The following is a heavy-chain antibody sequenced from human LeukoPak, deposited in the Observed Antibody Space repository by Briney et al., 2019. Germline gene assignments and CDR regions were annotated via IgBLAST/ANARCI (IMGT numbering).Heavy chain of an antibody. D-gene: IGHD2-15*01. CDR3: ARDRDIVVVVAAHPSAFDI. CDR2: IIPIFGTA. J-gene: IGHJ3*02. CDR1: GGTFSSYA. V-gene: IGHV1-69*13. Sequence: SVKVSCKASGGTFSSYAISWVRQAPGQGLEWMGGIIPIFGTANYAQKFQGRVTITADESTSTAYMELSSLRSEDTAVYYCARDRDIVVVVAAHPSAFDIWGQGTMVTVSS.